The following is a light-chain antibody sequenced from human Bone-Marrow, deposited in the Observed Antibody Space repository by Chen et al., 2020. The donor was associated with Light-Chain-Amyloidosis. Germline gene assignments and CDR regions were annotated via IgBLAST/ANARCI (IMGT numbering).Light chain of an antibody. V-gene: IGLV3-21*02. CDR2: DDS. Sequence: SYVLTQPSSVSVAPGQTATIACGGNNIGSTSVHWYQQTPGQAPLLVVYDDSDRPSGIPERLSGSKSGNTATLTISRVEAGDEADYYCQVWDRSSDRPVFGGGTKLTV. J-gene: IGLJ3*02. CDR3: QVWDRSSDRPV. CDR1: NIGSTS.